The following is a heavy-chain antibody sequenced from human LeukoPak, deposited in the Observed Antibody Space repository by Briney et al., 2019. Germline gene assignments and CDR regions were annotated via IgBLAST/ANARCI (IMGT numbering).Heavy chain of an antibody. Sequence: ASVKVSCKASGYTFTGYYMHWVRQAPGQGLEWMGWINPNSGGTNYAQKFQGRVTMTRDTSISTAYMELSRLRSDDTAVYYCASRSVYYDSSGYPSDYWGQGTLVTVSS. V-gene: IGHV1-2*02. J-gene: IGHJ4*02. CDR1: GYTFTGYY. CDR3: ASRSVYYDSSGYPSDY. CDR2: INPNSGGT. D-gene: IGHD3-22*01.